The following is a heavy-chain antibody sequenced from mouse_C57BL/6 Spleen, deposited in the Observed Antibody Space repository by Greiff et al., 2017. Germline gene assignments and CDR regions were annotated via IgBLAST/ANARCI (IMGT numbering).Heavy chain of an antibody. Sequence: EVKVVESEGGLVQPGSSMKLSCTASGFTFSDYYMAWVRQVPEKGLEWVANINYDGSSTYYLDSLKSRFIISRDNAKNILYLQMSSLKSEDTATYYCAREGYYGFAYWGQGTLVTVSA. V-gene: IGHV5-16*01. CDR3: AREGYYGFAY. CDR2: INYDGSST. J-gene: IGHJ3*01. D-gene: IGHD2-3*01. CDR1: GFTFSDYY.